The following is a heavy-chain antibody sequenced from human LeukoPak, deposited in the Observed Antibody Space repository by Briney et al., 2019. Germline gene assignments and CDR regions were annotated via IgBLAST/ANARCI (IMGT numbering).Heavy chain of an antibody. CDR1: GDSVSSNSAA. J-gene: IGHJ6*02. V-gene: IGHV6-1*01. D-gene: IGHD4-17*01. CDR3: ARDRDDYGDYGLNEPRLNYYYYYGMDV. CDR2: TYYRSKWYN. Sequence: SQTLSLTCAISGDSVSSNSAAWNWIRQSPSRGLEWLGRTYYRSKWYNDYAVSVKSRITINPDTSKNQFSLQLNSVTPEDTAVYYCARDRDDYGDYGLNEPRLNYYYYYGMDVWGQGTTVTVSS.